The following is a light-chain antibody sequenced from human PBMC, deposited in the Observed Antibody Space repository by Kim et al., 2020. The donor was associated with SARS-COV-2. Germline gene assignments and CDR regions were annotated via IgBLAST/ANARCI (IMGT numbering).Light chain of an antibody. CDR2: KDS. J-gene: IGLJ2*01. CDR3: YSASDNILL. V-gene: IGLV3-27*01. CDR1: ILAKKY. Sequence: SYELTQPSSVSVSPGQTARITCSGDILAKKYARWFQQKPGRAPMLVIYKDSERPSGIPERFSGSSSGTTVTLTISGAQVEDEADYYCYSASDNILLFGGGTQLTVL.